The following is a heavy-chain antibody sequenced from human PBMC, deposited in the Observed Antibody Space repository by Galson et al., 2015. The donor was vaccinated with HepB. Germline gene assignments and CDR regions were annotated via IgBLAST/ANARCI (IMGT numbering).Heavy chain of an antibody. V-gene: IGHV3-30*18. CDR3: AKDRKVLRFLEWSTLDY. Sequence: SLRLSCAASGFTFSSYGMHWVRQAPGKGLEWVAVISYDGSKKYYADSVKGRFTISRDNSKNTLYLQMNSLRAEDTAVYYCAKDRKVLRFLEWSTLDYWGQGTLVTVSS. CDR2: ISYDGSKK. J-gene: IGHJ4*02. D-gene: IGHD3-3*01. CDR1: GFTFSSYG.